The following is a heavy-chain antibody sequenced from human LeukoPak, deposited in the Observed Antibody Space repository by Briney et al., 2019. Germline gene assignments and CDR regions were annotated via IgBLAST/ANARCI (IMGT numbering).Heavy chain of an antibody. CDR3: ASALTDAFDI. D-gene: IGHD3-9*01. CDR1: GFTFSSYA. CDR2: ISYDGSNK. Sequence: GRSLRLSCAASGFTFSSYAMHWVRQAPGKGLEWVAVISYDGSNKYYADSVKGRFTISRDNSKNTLYLQMNSLRAEDTAVYYCASALTDAFDIWGQGTMVTVSS. V-gene: IGHV3-30-3*01. J-gene: IGHJ3*02.